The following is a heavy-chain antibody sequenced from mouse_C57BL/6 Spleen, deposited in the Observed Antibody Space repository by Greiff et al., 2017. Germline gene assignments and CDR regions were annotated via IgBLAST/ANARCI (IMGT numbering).Heavy chain of an antibody. CDR3: ARHGLGSYWYFDV. V-gene: IGHV2-6-1*01. Sequence: VKLQESGPGLVAPSQSLSITCTVSGFSFTSYGVHWVRQPPGKGLEWLVVIWSDGSTTYNSALKSRLSISKDNSKSQVFLKMNSLQTDDTAMYYCARHGLGSYWYFDVWGTGTTVTVSS. CDR2: IWSDGST. J-gene: IGHJ1*03. D-gene: IGHD4-1*01. CDR1: GFSFTSYG.